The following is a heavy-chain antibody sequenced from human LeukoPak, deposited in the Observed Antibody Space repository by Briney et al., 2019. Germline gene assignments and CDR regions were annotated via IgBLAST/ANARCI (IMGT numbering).Heavy chain of an antibody. V-gene: IGHV1-69*13. CDR1: GYTFTSYY. CDR3: ARDLMPAAIGYFDY. Sequence: SVKVSCKASGYTFTSYYMHWVRQAPGQGVEWVGGIITIFGTANYAQKFQGRVTITADESTSTAYMELSSLRSEDTAVHYCARDLMPAAIGYFDYWGQGTLVTVSS. J-gene: IGHJ4*02. D-gene: IGHD2-2*01. CDR2: IITIFGTA.